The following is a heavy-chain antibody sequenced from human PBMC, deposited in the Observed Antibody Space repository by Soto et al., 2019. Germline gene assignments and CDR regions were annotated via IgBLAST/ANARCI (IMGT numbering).Heavy chain of an antibody. CDR2: ISAYNGNT. V-gene: IGHV1-18*01. D-gene: IGHD4-4*01. Sequence: ASVKVSCKASGYTLTSYGISWVRQAPGQGLEWMGWISAYNGNTNYAQKLQGRVTMTTDISTSTAYMELRSLRSDDTAVYYCGSGGGGYNNVDYGGRGPRVTGSS. CDR3: GSGGGGYNNVDY. J-gene: IGHJ4*02. CDR1: GYTLTSYG.